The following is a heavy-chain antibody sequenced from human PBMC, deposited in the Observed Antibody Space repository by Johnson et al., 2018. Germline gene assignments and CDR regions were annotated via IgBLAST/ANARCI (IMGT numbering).Heavy chain of an antibody. V-gene: IGHV1-69*01. Sequence: QVQLVESGAEVKKPGSSVKVSCKASRGTFSSHAISWVRQAPGQGLEWMGGIIPIFGTANYAQKFQGRVTITADESTSTAYMELSSLRSEDTAVYYCAKDREQWLVMSRAEYFQHWGQGTLVTVSS. D-gene: IGHD6-19*01. CDR1: RGTFSSHA. CDR2: IIPIFGTA. J-gene: IGHJ1*01. CDR3: AKDREQWLVMSRAEYFQH.